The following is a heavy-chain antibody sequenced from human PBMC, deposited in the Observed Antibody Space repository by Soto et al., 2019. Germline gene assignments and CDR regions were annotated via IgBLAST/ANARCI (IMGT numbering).Heavy chain of an antibody. V-gene: IGHV3-30-3*01. J-gene: IGHJ4*02. Sequence: QVQLVESGGGVVQPGRSLRLSCAASGFTFSSYAMHWVRQAPGKGLEWVAVISYDGSNKYYADSVKGRFTISRDNSKNTLYLQMNSLRAEDTAVYYCASEVVTMVRGVIDYCGQGTMVTVSS. CDR2: ISYDGSNK. CDR1: GFTFSSYA. D-gene: IGHD3-10*01. CDR3: ASEVVTMVRGVIDY.